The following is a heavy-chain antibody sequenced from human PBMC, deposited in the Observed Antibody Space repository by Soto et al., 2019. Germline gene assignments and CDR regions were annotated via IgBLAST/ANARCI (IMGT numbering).Heavy chain of an antibody. CDR1: GFTFSQYA. CDR2: ISYDGANT. J-gene: IGHJ6*02. CDR3: AKDRPLYYCYGMDV. Sequence: QVHLVESGGGVVQPGGSLRLSCAASGFTFSQYAMYWVRQAPGKGLEWVAVISYDGANTNYAGSVKGRFTISRDNSKNTLYVQINSLRAEDTAVYYCAKDRPLYYCYGMDVWGQGTTVTASS. V-gene: IGHV3-30*18.